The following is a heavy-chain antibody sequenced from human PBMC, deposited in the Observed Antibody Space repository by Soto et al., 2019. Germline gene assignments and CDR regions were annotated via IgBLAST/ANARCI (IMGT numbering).Heavy chain of an antibody. V-gene: IGHV3-23*01. J-gene: IGHJ6*04. Sequence: GSLRLSCAASGFTFSNYAMTWVRQAPGKGLEWVSAIGGRDGSTYYADSVKGRFTISRDNSKNTLYLQMNSLRAEDTALYYCAKDLGGLGYCSGGTCYPPTMDVWGKGTTVTVPQ. CDR2: IGGRDGST. CDR1: GFTFSNYA. CDR3: AKDLGGLGYCSGGTCYPPTMDV. D-gene: IGHD2-15*01.